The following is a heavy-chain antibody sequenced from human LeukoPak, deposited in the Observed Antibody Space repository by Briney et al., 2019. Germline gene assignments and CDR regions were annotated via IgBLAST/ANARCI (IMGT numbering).Heavy chain of an antibody. Sequence: SETLSLTCTVSGGSISSSSYYWGWIRQPPGKGLEWIGEIDHSGSTNYNPSLKSRVTISVDTSKNQFSLKLGSVTAADTAVYYCARLPMSEGSYSGPFDYWGQGTLVTVSS. CDR2: IDHSGST. D-gene: IGHD3-10*01. J-gene: IGHJ4*02. CDR1: GGSISSSSYY. V-gene: IGHV4-39*07. CDR3: ARLPMSEGSYSGPFDY.